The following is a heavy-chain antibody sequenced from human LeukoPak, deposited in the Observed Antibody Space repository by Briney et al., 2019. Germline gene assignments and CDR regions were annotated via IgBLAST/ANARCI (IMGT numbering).Heavy chain of an antibody. J-gene: IGHJ4*02. D-gene: IGHD4-17*01. CDR2: IYHSGST. CDR1: GRSISSGGYS. Sequence: SQTLSLTCGVSGRSISSGGYSWSWIRQPPGKGLEWIGYIYHSGSTYYNPSLKSRVTISVDRSKNQFSLKLSSVTAADTAVYYCARCKGRGDYPFDYWGQGTLVTVSS. CDR3: ARCKGRGDYPFDY. V-gene: IGHV4-30-2*01.